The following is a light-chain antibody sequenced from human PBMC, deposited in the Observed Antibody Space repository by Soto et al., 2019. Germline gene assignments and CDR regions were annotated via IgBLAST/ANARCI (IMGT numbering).Light chain of an antibody. V-gene: IGKV3-11*01. CDR1: QDISTH. CDR3: QQLSSWPT. J-gene: IGKJ1*01. Sequence: EVVLTQSPDTLSLSPGERATLSCRASQDISTHVGWYQQKPGQTPRLLISDASRRATGIPARFSGSGSGTDFILTRSGLEPEDYGMYFCQQLSSWPTFGQGTKVEIK. CDR2: DAS.